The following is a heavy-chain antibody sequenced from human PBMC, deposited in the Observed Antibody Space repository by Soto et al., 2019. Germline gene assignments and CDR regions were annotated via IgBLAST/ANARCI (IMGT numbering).Heavy chain of an antibody. Sequence: ESGGGLIQPGGSLKLSCAASGFTVGNNYMSWVRQAPGKGLEWVSLIYSTGTTKYADSVKGRFTVSRDNAKNTLCLQMNSLRAEDTAVYYCAKDGRGSGSHYNSFGYWGQGTLVTV. J-gene: IGHJ4*02. D-gene: IGHD3-10*01. CDR3: AKDGRGSGSHYNSFGY. V-gene: IGHV3-53*01. CDR1: GFTVGNNY. CDR2: IYSTGTT.